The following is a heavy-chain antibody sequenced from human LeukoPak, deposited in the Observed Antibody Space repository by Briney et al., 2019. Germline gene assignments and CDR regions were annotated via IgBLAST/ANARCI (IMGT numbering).Heavy chain of an antibody. Sequence: GGSLRLSCAASGFTFSTYWMHWVRQDPGKGLVWVSRISSDASITSYANPVKGRFTISRDNAKNTLYLQMNSLRAEDTAVYYCATYSSLNRREFQYWGQGTLLTVSS. CDR1: GFTFSTYW. CDR2: ISSDASIT. J-gene: IGHJ1*01. V-gene: IGHV3-74*01. CDR3: ATYSSLNRREFQY. D-gene: IGHD3-22*01.